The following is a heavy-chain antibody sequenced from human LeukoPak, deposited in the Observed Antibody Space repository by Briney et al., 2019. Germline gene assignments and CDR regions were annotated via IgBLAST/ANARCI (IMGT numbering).Heavy chain of an antibody. CDR1: GDTFSSYT. Sequence: SVRVSCKASGDTFSSYTISWVRQAPGQGLEWMGRIIPILGIANYAQKFQGRVTITADKSTSTAYMELSSLKSEDTAVYYCARGSFPDVGALLFDYWGQGTLVTVSS. D-gene: IGHD1-26*01. CDR3: ARGSFPDVGALLFDY. J-gene: IGHJ4*02. CDR2: IIPILGIA. V-gene: IGHV1-69*02.